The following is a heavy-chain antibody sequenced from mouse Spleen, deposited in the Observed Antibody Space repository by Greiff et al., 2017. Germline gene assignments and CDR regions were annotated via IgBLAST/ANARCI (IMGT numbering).Heavy chain of an antibody. CDR3: ARHELYGSSPHWYFDV. Sequence: EVMLVESGGGLVKPGGSLKLSCAASGFTFSSYAMSWVRQTPEKRLEWVATISSGGSYTYYPDSVKGRFTISRDNAKNTLYLQMSSLRSEDTAMYYCARHELYGSSPHWYFDVWGAGTTVTVSS. V-gene: IGHV5-9-1*01. D-gene: IGHD1-1*01. CDR1: GFTFSSYA. J-gene: IGHJ1*01. CDR2: ISSGGSYT.